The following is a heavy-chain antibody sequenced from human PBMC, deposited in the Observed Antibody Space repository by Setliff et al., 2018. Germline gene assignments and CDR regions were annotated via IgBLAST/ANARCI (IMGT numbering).Heavy chain of an antibody. D-gene: IGHD2-21*01. J-gene: IGHJ5*02. CDR3: ATRGERFFNWFDP. CDR1: GYSFTDYW. Sequence: PGASLKISCKGSGYSFTDYWIAWVRQTPGKGLEWMGTIYPGNADTRYSPSFQGQVTISANPSINTSFLQWNNLKASDTAVYYCATRGERFFNWFDPWGQGTLVTVSS. CDR2: IYPGNADT. V-gene: IGHV5-51*01.